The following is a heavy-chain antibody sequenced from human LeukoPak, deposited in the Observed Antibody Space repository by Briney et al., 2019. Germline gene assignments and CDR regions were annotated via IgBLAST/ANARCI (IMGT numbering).Heavy chain of an antibody. CDR2: INHSGST. CDR1: GGSISSGSYY. J-gene: IGHJ5*02. Sequence: SETLSLTCTVSGGSISSGSYYWSWIRQPPGKGLEWIGEINHSGSTNYNPSLKSRVTISVDTSKNQFSLKLSSVTAADTAVYYCARHRRNYYGSGSYYRRFPRPDWFDPWGQGTLVTVSS. D-gene: IGHD3-10*01. CDR3: ARHRRNYYGSGSYYRRFPRPDWFDP. V-gene: IGHV4-39*01.